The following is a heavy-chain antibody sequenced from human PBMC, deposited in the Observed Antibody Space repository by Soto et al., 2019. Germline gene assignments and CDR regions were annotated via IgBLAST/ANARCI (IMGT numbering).Heavy chain of an antibody. Sequence: GESLKISCKGSGYSFTSYWIGWVRQMPGKGLEWMGIIYPGDSDTRYSPSFQGQVTISADKSISTAYLQWSSLKASDTAMYYCARQDISSSGYYYYYKDVWGKGTTVTVSS. CDR1: GYSFTSYW. CDR2: IYPGDSDT. V-gene: IGHV5-51*01. J-gene: IGHJ6*03. D-gene: IGHD6-6*01. CDR3: ARQDISSSGYYYYYKDV.